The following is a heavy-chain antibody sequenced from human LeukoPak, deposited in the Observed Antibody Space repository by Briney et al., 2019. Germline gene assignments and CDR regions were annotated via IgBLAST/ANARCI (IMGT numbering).Heavy chain of an antibody. Sequence: GGSLRLSCAASGFSFTSCAMNWVRQAPGKGLEWVSSISGSGGVTYYADSVKGRFTVSRDNSKNTLYLQVNSLRAEDTAVYFCAKDRYGDYSFDYWGQGTLVTVSS. CDR2: ISGSGGVT. CDR1: GFSFTSCA. D-gene: IGHD4-17*01. J-gene: IGHJ4*02. V-gene: IGHV3-23*01. CDR3: AKDRYGDYSFDY.